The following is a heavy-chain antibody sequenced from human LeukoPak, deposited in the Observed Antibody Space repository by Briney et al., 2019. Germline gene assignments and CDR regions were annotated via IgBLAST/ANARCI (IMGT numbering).Heavy chain of an antibody. Sequence: GGSLRLSCAASGFTFSNYAMHWVRQAPGKGLEYVSAISSNGGSTYYANSVKGRFTISRDNSKNTLYLEMNSLRAEDTAVYYCATDTSGYHNGWGQGTLVTVSS. D-gene: IGHD5-12*01. J-gene: IGHJ4*02. CDR2: ISSNGGST. V-gene: IGHV3-64*01. CDR1: GFTFSNYA. CDR3: ATDTSGYHNG.